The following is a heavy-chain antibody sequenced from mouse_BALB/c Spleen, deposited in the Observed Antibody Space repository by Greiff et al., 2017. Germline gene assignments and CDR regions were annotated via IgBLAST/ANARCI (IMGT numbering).Heavy chain of an antibody. V-gene: IGHV5-17*02. Sequence: EVMLVESGGGLVQPGGSRKLSCAASGFTFSSFGMHWVRQAPEKGLEWVAYISSGSSTIYYADTVKGRFTISRDNPKNTLFLQMTSLRSEDTAMYYCARPGNYGAMDYWGQGTSVTVSS. D-gene: IGHD2-1*01. J-gene: IGHJ4*01. CDR1: GFTFSSFG. CDR2: ISSGSSTI. CDR3: ARPGNYGAMDY.